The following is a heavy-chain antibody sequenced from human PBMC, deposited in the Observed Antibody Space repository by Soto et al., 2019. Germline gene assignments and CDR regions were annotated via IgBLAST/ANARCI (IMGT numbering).Heavy chain of an antibody. J-gene: IGHJ4*02. CDR3: ARTPTIFSLRDKPADY. CDR2: ISAYNGNT. D-gene: IGHD3-9*01. CDR1: GYTFTSYG. Sequence: GASVKVSCKASGYTFTSYGISWVRQAPGQGLEWMGWISAYNGNTNYAQKLQGRVTMTTDTSTSTAYMELRSLRSDDTAVYYCARTPTIFSLRDKPADYWGQGTLVTVSS. V-gene: IGHV1-18*01.